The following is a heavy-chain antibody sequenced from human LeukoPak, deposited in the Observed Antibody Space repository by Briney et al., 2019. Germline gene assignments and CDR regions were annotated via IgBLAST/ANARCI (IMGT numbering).Heavy chain of an antibody. CDR3: ARAPYGGNFFDY. J-gene: IGHJ4*02. CDR1: GFTFSTYW. V-gene: IGHV3-7*04. Sequence: PAGSLRLSCAASGFTFSTYWMSWVRQAPGKGLEWVANIKQDGSEKYYVDSVKGRFTISRDNAKNSLYLQMNSLRAEDTAVYYCARAPYGGNFFDYWGQGTLVNVSS. CDR2: IKQDGSEK. D-gene: IGHD4-23*01.